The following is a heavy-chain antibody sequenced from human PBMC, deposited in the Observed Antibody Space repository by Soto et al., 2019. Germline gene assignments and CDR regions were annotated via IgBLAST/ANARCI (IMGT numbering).Heavy chain of an antibody. D-gene: IGHD6-13*01. J-gene: IGHJ4*02. CDR2: IYYSGST. Sequence: PSETLSLTCTVSGGSISGYYWSWIRQPPGKGLEWIGYIYYSGSTNYNPSLKSRVTISVDTSKNQFSLKLSSVTAADTAVYYCAKENGYSSSWFEFDYWGQGTLVTVSS. CDR1: GGSISGYY. CDR3: AKENGYSSSWFEFDY. V-gene: IGHV4-59*01.